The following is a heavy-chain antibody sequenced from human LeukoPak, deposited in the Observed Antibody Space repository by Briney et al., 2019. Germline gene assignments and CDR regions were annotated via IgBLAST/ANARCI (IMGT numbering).Heavy chain of an antibody. CDR2: IWYDGSNK. V-gene: IGHV3-33*01. J-gene: IGHJ4*02. CDR3: ARASYYYDSSGHYDC. CDR1: GFTFSSYG. D-gene: IGHD3-22*01. Sequence: GGSLRLSCAASGFTFSSYGMHWVRQAPGKGLEWVAVIWYDGSNKYYADSVKGRFTISRDNSKNTLYLQMNSLRAEDTAVYYCARASYYYDSSGHYDCWGQGTLVTVSS.